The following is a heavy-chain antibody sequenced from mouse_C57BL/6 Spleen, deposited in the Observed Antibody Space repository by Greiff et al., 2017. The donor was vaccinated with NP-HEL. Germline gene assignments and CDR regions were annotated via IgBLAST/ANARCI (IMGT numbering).Heavy chain of an antibody. J-gene: IGHJ1*03. CDR1: GFNIKNTY. CDR3: AGPYDYGSSWYFDV. V-gene: IGHV14-3*01. CDR2: IDPANGNT. D-gene: IGHD1-1*01. Sequence: VQLKESVAELVRPGASVKLSCTASGFNIKNTYMHWVKQRPEQGLEWIGRIDPANGNTKYAPKFQGKATITADTSSNTAYLQLSSLTSEDTAIYYCAGPYDYGSSWYFDVWGTGTTVTVSS.